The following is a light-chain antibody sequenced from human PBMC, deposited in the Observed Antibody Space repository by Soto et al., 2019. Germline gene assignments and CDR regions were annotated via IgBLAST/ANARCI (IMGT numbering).Light chain of an antibody. CDR1: QSVSSSY. CDR2: GAS. V-gene: IGKV3D-15*01. CDR3: QQYNKWPQT. Sequence: EIVMTHSPATLSVSPWEIATLSCRASQSVSSSYLAWYQQKPGQAPRLLIYGASSRATGIPDRFSGSGSGTEFTLTISSLQSEDIAVYYCQQYNKWPQTFGQGTKVDIK. J-gene: IGKJ1*01.